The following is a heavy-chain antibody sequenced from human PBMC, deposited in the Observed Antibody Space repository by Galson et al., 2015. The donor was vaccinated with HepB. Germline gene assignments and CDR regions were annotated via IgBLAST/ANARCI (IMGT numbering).Heavy chain of an antibody. D-gene: IGHD3-22*01. V-gene: IGHV1-3*01. CDR2: INAGNGNT. J-gene: IGHJ3*02. CDR1: GYTFTSYA. CDR3: ARWNQGYYDSSGYYLDI. Sequence: SVKVSCKASGYTFTSYAMHWVRQAPGQRLEWMGWINAGNGNTKYSQKFQGRVTITRDTSASTAYMELSSLRSEDTAVYYCARWNQGYYDSSGYYLDIWGQGTMVTVSS.